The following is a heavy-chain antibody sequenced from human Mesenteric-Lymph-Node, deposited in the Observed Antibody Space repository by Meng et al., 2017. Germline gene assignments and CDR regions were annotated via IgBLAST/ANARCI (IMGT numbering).Heavy chain of an antibody. CDR2: INPSGGST. V-gene: IGHV1-46*01. Sequence: ASVKVSCKASGYTFTSYYMHWVRQAPGQGLEWMGIINPSGGSTSYAQKFQGRVTITADESTSTAYMELSSLRSEDTAVYYCARWRDDYGDYNFDYWGQGTLVTVS. CDR3: ARWRDDYGDYNFDY. CDR1: GYTFTSYY. D-gene: IGHD4-17*01. J-gene: IGHJ4*02.